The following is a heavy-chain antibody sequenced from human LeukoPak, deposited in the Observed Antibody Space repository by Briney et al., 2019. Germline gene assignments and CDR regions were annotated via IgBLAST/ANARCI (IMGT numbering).Heavy chain of an antibody. CDR2: IVGSGANT. Sequence: GASLRLSCAASGFIFSNYAMSWARQAPGRGLEWVSAIVGSGANTYYADSVKGRFTISRDNPRNTLYLQMNSLRAEDTAVYYCAKWGDYDVLTGYYDPDNWGQGTLVTVSS. J-gene: IGHJ4*02. CDR1: GFIFSNYA. CDR3: AKWGDYDVLTGYYDPDN. D-gene: IGHD3-9*01. V-gene: IGHV3-23*01.